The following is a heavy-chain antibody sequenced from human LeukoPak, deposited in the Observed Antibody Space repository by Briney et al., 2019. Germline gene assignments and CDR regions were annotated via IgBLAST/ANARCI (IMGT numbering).Heavy chain of an antibody. CDR3: APTSAVAGTGFDY. CDR2: MNPNSGNT. Sequence: ASVKVSCKASGYTFTSYDINWVRQATGQGLEWMGWMNPNSGNTGYAQKFQGRVTMTRNTSISTAYMELSSLRSEDTAVYYCAPTSAVAGTGFDYWGQGTLVTVSS. V-gene: IGHV1-8*01. CDR1: GYTFTSYD. J-gene: IGHJ4*02. D-gene: IGHD6-19*01.